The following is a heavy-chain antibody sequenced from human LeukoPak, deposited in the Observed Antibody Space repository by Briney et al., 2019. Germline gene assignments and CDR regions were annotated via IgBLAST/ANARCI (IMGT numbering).Heavy chain of an antibody. V-gene: IGHV1-8*01. CDR3: ARGPPNWGYDY. D-gene: IGHD7-27*01. J-gene: IGHJ4*02. CDR2: MSPNSGDT. Sequence: ASVKVSCKASGYTFTIYDFNWVRQATGQRPEWMGWMSPNSGDTGYAQKFQDRVTMTRNTSISTAYMELSSLRSDDTAVYYCARGPPNWGYDYWGPGTLVTVSS. CDR1: GYTFTIYD.